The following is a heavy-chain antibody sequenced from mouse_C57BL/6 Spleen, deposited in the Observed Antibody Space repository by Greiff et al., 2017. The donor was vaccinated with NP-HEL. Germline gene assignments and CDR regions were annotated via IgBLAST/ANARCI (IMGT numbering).Heavy chain of an antibody. CDR3: AELGYFDY. CDR1: GFTFSDYG. D-gene: IGHD4-1*01. V-gene: IGHV5-17*01. Sequence: DVKLVESGGGLVKPGGSLKLSCAASGFTFSDYGMHWVRQAPEKGLEWVAYISSGSSTIYYADTVKGRFTISRDNAKNTLFLQMTSLRSEDTAMYYCAELGYFDYWGQVTTLTVSS. J-gene: IGHJ2*01. CDR2: ISSGSSTI.